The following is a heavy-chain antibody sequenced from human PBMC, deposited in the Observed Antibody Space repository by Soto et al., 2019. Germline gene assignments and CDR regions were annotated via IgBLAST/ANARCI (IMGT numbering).Heavy chain of an antibody. CDR2: IYPGESHT. CDR1: GYSFSNYW. D-gene: IGHD6-6*01. CDR3: ARISSIAARTRFRYFDY. Sequence: GESLKISCNGSGYSFSNYWIGWVRQVPGKGLEWLGIIYPGESHTRYGPSFQGQVTISADKSINIASLKLSSVTAADTAVYYCARISSIAARTRFRYFDYWGQGTLVTVSS. J-gene: IGHJ4*02. V-gene: IGHV5-51*01.